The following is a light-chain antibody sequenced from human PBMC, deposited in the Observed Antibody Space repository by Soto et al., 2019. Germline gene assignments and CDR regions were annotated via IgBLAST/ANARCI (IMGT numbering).Light chain of an antibody. CDR3: QQYNDWPLT. J-gene: IGKJ1*01. CDR2: GAS. CDR1: QSVISSY. V-gene: IGKV3D-15*01. Sequence: EIVMTQSPGTLSVSTGEGATLSCRASQSVISSYLAWYQQKPGQAPRLLIYGASNRATGIPDRFSGSGSGTDFTLTISSLQSEDFALYYCQQYNDWPLTFGQGTKVDIK.